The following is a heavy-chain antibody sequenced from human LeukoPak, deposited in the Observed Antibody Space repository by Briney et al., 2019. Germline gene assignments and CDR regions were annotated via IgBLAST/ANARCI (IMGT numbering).Heavy chain of an antibody. CDR3: ARARRGLNRAAAGYYYCYMDV. V-gene: IGHV1-8*01. CDR1: GYTFTSYD. CDR2: MNPNSGNT. Sequence: ASVKVSCKASGYTFTSYDINWVRQATGQGLEWMGWMNPNSGNTGYAQKFQGRVTMTRNTSISTAYMELSSLRSGDTAVYYCARARRGLNRAAAGYYYCYMDVWGKGTTVTVSS. D-gene: IGHD6-13*01. J-gene: IGHJ6*03.